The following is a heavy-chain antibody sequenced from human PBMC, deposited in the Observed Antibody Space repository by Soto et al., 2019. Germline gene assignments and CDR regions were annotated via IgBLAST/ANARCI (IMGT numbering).Heavy chain of an antibody. CDR1: GGSISSSSYY. D-gene: IGHD6-19*01. V-gene: IGHV4-39*01. CDR3: AADPAGTSPTGFYYYMDV. Sequence: PSETLSLTCTVSGGSISSSSYYWGWIRQPPGKGLEWIGSIYYSGSTYYNPSLKSRVTISVDTSKNQFSLKLNSVTAADTAVYFCAADPAGTSPTGFYYYMDVWGKGTTVTVSS. J-gene: IGHJ6*03. CDR2: IYYSGST.